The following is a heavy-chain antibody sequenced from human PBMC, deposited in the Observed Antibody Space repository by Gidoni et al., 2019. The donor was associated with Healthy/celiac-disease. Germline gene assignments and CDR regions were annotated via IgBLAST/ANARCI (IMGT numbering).Heavy chain of an antibody. Sequence: QVQLQQSGPGLVKPSQTLSLTCAISGDSVSSNSAAWNWIRQSPSRGLEWLGRTYYRSKWYNDYAVSVKSRITINPDTSKNQFSLQLNSVTPEDTAVYYCARDLMVRGPNYYYYGMDVWGQGTTVTVSS. D-gene: IGHD3-10*01. V-gene: IGHV6-1*01. CDR1: GDSVSSNSAA. J-gene: IGHJ6*02. CDR3: ARDLMVRGPNYYYYGMDV. CDR2: TYYRSKWYN.